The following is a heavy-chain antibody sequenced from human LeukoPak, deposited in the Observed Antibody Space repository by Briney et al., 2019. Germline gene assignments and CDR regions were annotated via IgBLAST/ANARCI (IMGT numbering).Heavy chain of an antibody. Sequence: ASVKVSCKASGYTFTGYYMHWVRQAPGQGLEWMVWINPNSGGTNYAQKFQGRVTMTRDTSISTAYMELSRLRSDDTAVYYCASLYYCSGGSCSNWFDPWGQGTLVTVSS. V-gene: IGHV1-2*02. CDR3: ASLYYCSGGSCSNWFDP. J-gene: IGHJ5*02. D-gene: IGHD2-15*01. CDR1: GYTFTGYY. CDR2: INPNSGGT.